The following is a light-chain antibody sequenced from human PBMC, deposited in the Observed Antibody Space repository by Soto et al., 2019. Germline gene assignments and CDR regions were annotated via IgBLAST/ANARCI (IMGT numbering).Light chain of an antibody. J-gene: IGLJ1*01. CDR1: SSDVGGYNY. Sequence: QSVLTQPASVSGSPGQSITISCTGTSSDVGGYNYVSWYQQHPGKAPKLMIYEVTNRPSGVSNRFSGSKSDNTASLTISGLQAEDEADYYCNSFTSTSTYVFGTGTRSPS. V-gene: IGLV2-14*01. CDR3: NSFTSTSTYV. CDR2: EVT.